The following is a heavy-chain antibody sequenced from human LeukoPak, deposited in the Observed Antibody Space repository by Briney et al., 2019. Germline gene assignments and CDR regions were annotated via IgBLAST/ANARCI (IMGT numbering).Heavy chain of an antibody. V-gene: IGHV5-51*01. D-gene: IGHD1-26*01. CDR1: GYRFTAYW. J-gene: IGHJ4*02. CDR2: IFPGDSDT. Sequence: GESLKISCKGSGYRFTAYWIGWVRQMPGKGLEWMGIIFPGDSDTRYSPSFQGHVTISADKSISTAYLQWSSLKASDTAMYYCARHERGGATASSFDYWGQGTLVTVSS. CDR3: ARHERGGATASSFDY.